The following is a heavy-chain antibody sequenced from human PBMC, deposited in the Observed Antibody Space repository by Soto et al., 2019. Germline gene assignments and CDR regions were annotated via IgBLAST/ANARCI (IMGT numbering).Heavy chain of an antibody. J-gene: IGHJ6*02. D-gene: IGHD1-1*01. CDR1: GFTFGTYA. V-gene: IGHV3-30-3*01. CDR3: ARVTPGNNLYYFSGLDV. Sequence: QVRLVESGGGVVQPGRSLRLSCVASGFTFGTYAIHWVRQAPGKGLQWVALISYEGSNTYYADSVKGRFTISRDNSKNTLYLEMNTRRPEDTAVYYCARVTPGNNLYYFSGLDVWGQGTSVIVSS. CDR2: ISYEGSNT.